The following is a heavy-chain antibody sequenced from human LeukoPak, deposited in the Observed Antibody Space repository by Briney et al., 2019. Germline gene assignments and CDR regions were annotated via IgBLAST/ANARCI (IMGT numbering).Heavy chain of an antibody. CDR3: AKSIVVGARFDP. CDR1: QFTFGNYA. D-gene: IGHD2-2*01. CDR2: ISGSGGST. J-gene: IGHJ5*02. V-gene: IGHV3-23*01. Sequence: GSLRLSCVASQFTFGNYAMSWVRQAPGKGLEWVSAISGSGGSTYYADSVKGRFTISRDNSKNTLYLQMNSLRAEDTAVYYCAKSIVVGARFDPRGQGTLVTVSS.